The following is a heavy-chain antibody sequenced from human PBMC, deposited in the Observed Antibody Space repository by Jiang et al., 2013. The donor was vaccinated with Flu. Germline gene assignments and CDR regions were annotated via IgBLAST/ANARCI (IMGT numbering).Heavy chain of an antibody. CDR3: ARRGDDGKSFDS. D-gene: IGHD4-23*01. V-gene: IGHV4-39*01. CDR2: ISYSGNT. CDR1: GFSISTKNYY. J-gene: IGHJ4*02. Sequence: GSGLVKPSETLSLTCGVSGFSISTKNYYWGWIRQPPGERLEWIGSISYSGNTYYNPSLKSRVTISLDTSKNQFSLKLTSVIATDTALYYCARRGDDGKSFDSWGQGTLVTVSS.